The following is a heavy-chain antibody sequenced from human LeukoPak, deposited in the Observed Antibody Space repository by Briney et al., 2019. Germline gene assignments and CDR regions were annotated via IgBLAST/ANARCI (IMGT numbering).Heavy chain of an antibody. CDR2: MNLNSGNT. V-gene: IGHV1-8*03. Sequence: ASVKVSCKASGYTFTSYDINWVRQATGQGLEWMGWMNLNSGNTGYAQKFQGRVTITRNTSISTAYMELSSLRSEDTAVYYCARGLSGGYYYYMDVWGKGTTVTVSS. CDR1: GYTFTSYD. D-gene: IGHD3-10*01. CDR3: ARGLSGGYYYYMDV. J-gene: IGHJ6*03.